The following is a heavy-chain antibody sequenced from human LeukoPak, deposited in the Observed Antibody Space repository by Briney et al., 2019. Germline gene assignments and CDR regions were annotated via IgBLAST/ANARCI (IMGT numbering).Heavy chain of an antibody. D-gene: IGHD3-3*01. CDR3: ARDERLLSFLK. CDR2: ISWNSGSI. CDR1: GFTFDDYA. V-gene: IGHV3-9*01. Sequence: PGGSLRLSCAASGFTFDDYAMHWVRQAPGKGLEWVSGISWNSGSIGYADSVKGRFTIPRDNSKNTLYLQMNSLRAEDTAIYYCARDERLLSFLKWGQGTLVTVSS. J-gene: IGHJ4*02.